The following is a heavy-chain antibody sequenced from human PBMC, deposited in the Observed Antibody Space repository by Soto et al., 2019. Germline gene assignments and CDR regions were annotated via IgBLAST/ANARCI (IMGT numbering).Heavy chain of an antibody. J-gene: IGHJ4*02. D-gene: IGHD3-10*01. CDR3: ASETYYYGSGSPNRDY. Sequence: QVQLVESGGGLVKPGGSMRLSCAASGFTFSDYYMSWIRQAPGKALEWVSYISSSGSTIYYADALKGGFTISRDNAKNSLDLQMNSLRAEDTAVYYCASETYYYGSGSPNRDYWGQGTLVTVSS. CDR2: ISSSGSTI. V-gene: IGHV3-11*01. CDR1: GFTFSDYY.